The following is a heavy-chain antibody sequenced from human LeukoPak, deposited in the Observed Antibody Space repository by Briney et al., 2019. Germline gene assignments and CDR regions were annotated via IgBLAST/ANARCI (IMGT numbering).Heavy chain of an antibody. CDR2: IYYSGST. CDR1: GGSISSYY. D-gene: IGHD5-18*01. Sequence: SETLSLTCTVSGGSISSYYWSWIRQPPGKGLEWVGYIYYSGSTNYNPSLKSRVTISVDTSKNQFSRKLSSVTAADTAVYYCARTPLGYSYAIDYWGQGTLVTVSS. V-gene: IGHV4-59*01. CDR3: ARTPLGYSYAIDY. J-gene: IGHJ4*02.